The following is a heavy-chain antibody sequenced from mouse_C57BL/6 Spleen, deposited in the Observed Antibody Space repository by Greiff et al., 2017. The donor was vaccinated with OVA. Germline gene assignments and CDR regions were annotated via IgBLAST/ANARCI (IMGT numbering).Heavy chain of an antibody. V-gene: IGHV1-69*01. CDR3: AGGYYAMDY. CDR2: IDPSDSYT. Sequence: QVQLQQPGAELVMPGASVKLSCKASGYTFTSYWMHWVKQRPGQGLEWIGEIDPSDSYTNYNQKFKGKSTLTVDKSSSTAYMQLSSLTSEDSAVYYCAGGYYAMDYWGQGTSLTVSS. CDR1: GYTFTSYW. J-gene: IGHJ4*01. D-gene: IGHD1-1*02.